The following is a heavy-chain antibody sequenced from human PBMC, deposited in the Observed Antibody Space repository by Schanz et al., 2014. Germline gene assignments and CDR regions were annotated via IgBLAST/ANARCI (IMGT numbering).Heavy chain of an antibody. CDR2: VSRSTPDI. J-gene: IGHJ4*02. V-gene: IGHV3-48*01. CDR1: GFTFSTST. CDR3: ARIGGSVFDY. D-gene: IGHD3-10*01. Sequence: EEQLVESGGGLVQPGGSLRLSCAASGFTFSTSTMHWVRQAPGKGLEWVSYVSRSTPDIYYADSVKGRFTMSRDNSKNTLYLQMNSLRAEDAAVYYCARIGGSVFDYWAQGTLVTVSS.